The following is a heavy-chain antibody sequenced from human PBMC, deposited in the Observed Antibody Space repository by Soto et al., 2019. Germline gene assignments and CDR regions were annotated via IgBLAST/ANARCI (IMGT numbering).Heavy chain of an antibody. V-gene: IGHV1-18*01. J-gene: IGHJ4*02. CDR3: ASATSIAVAGKET. D-gene: IGHD6-19*01. CDR2: ISFYNGHT. CDR1: GDTVTKYG. Sequence: QVQLVQSGGEVKKPGASVKVSCKASGDTVTKYGISWVRQAPGQGLGWLGWISFYNGHTNCALKFQDRITFTTDTSTSTASMELRSLTSDDTAVYYCASATSIAVAGKETWGQGTLVTVSS.